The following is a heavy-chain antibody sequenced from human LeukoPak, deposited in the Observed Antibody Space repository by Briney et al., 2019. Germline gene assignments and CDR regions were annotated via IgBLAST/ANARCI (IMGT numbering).Heavy chain of an antibody. CDR1: GFTFSSYW. Sequence: GGSLRLSCAASGFTFSSYWMHWVRQAPGKGLEWVAVIWYDGSNKYYADSVKGRFTISRDNSKNTLYLQMNSLRAEDTAVYYCARDREGRGRNDYWGQGTLVTVSS. J-gene: IGHJ4*02. CDR3: ARDREGRGRNDY. CDR2: IWYDGSNK. D-gene: IGHD1-26*01. V-gene: IGHV3-33*08.